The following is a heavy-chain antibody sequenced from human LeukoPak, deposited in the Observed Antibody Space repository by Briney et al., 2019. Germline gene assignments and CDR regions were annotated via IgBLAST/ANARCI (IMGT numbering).Heavy chain of an antibody. CDR1: GFTFNSYG. CDR2: ISYDGGNK. J-gene: IGHJ4*02. D-gene: IGHD6-19*01. Sequence: PGRSLRFSCAASGFTFNSYGMHWVRQTPGKGLEWVAVISYDGGNKYYADSVKGRFTISRDNSKNTLYLQMNSLRAEDTAVYYCASGASSAWYYFDYWGQGTLVTVSS. CDR3: ASGASSAWYYFDY. V-gene: IGHV3-30*03.